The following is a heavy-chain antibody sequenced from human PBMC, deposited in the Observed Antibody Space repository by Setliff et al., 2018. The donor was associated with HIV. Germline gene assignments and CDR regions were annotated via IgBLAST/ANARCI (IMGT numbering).Heavy chain of an antibody. J-gene: IGHJ4*02. Sequence: GESLKISCMGSGYRFTSYWIGWVRQMPGKGLEWMGIISPDDSDSRYSPSFQGQVTISADKSISTAYLQWSSLKASDTAMYYCASGRKKNYDLFTGYYRILGVDFDYWGQGTLVTVSS. D-gene: IGHD3-9*01. V-gene: IGHV5-51*01. CDR3: ASGRKKNYDLFTGYYRILGVDFDY. CDR1: GYRFTSYW. CDR2: ISPDDSDS.